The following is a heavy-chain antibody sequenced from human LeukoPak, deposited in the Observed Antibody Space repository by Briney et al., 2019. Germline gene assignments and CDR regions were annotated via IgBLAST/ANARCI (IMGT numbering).Heavy chain of an antibody. D-gene: IGHD2-2*01. V-gene: IGHV3-7*01. CDR2: IKQDGSEK. J-gene: IGHJ4*02. Sequence: GGSLRLSCAASGFTFGNYWMSWVRQAPGKGLEWVANIKQDGSEKYYVDSVKGRFTISRDNAKNSLYLQMNSLRAEDTALYYCARGYCSSTSCYSTGVKDYWGQGTLVTVSS. CDR1: GFTFGNYW. CDR3: ARGYCSSTSCYSTGVKDY.